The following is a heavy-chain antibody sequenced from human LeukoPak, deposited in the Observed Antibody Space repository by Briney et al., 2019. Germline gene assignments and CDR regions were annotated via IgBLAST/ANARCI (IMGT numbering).Heavy chain of an antibody. Sequence: PSETLSLTCAVYGGSLSGYYWSWIRQPAGKGLEWIGRIYTSGSTNYNPSLKSRVTMSVDTSKNQFSLKLSSVTAADTAVYYCARERIVVVPAAYNWFDPWGQGTLVTVSS. V-gene: IGHV4-59*10. J-gene: IGHJ5*02. CDR1: GGSLSGYY. CDR3: ARERIVVVPAAYNWFDP. CDR2: IYTSGST. D-gene: IGHD2-2*01.